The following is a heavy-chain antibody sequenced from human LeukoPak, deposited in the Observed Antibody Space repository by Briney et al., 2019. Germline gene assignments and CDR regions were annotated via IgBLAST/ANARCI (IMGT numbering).Heavy chain of an antibody. D-gene: IGHD4-11*01. J-gene: IGHJ4*02. V-gene: IGHV4-59*01. CDR3: AREGSMTTVKHYFDY. Sequence: SETLSLTCTVSGGSISSYYWSWIRQPPGKGLEWIGYIYYSGGTNYNPSLKSRVTISVDTSKNQFSLKVSSVTAADTAVYYCAREGSMTTVKHYFDYWGQGTLVTVSS. CDR1: GGSISSYY. CDR2: IYYSGGT.